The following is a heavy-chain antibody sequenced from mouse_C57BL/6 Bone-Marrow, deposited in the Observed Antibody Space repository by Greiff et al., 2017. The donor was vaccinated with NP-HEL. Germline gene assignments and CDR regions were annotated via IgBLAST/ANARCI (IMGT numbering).Heavy chain of an antibody. D-gene: IGHD1-1*01. CDR3: ARGGRNYYGLHD. CDR2: IDPSDSET. V-gene: IGHV1-52*01. Sequence: QVQLQQPGAELVRPGSSVKLSCKASGYTFTSYWMHWVKQRPIQGLEWIGNIDPSDSETHYNQKFKDKATLTVDKSSSTAYMQLSSLASEDSAVYYCARGGRNYYGLHDWGQGTTLTVSS. CDR1: GYTFTSYW. J-gene: IGHJ2*01.